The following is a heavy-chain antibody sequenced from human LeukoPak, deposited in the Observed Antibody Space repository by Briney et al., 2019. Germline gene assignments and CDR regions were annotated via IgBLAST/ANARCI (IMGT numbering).Heavy chain of an antibody. CDR1: GYTFTSYG. V-gene: IGHV1-18*01. D-gene: IGHD3-3*01. J-gene: IGHJ5*02. CDR3: AMTYYDFWSGYYQNWFDP. Sequence: GASVKVSCKASGYTFTSYGISWVRQAPGQGLEWMGWISAYNGNTNYAQKLQGRVTMTTDTSTSTAYMELRSLRSDDTAVYYCAMTYYDFWSGYYQNWFDPWGQGTLVTVS. CDR2: ISAYNGNT.